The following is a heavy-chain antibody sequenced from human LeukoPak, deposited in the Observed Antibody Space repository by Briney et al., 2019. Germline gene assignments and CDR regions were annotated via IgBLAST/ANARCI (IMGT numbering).Heavy chain of an antibody. Sequence: PGGSLRLSCAASGFTFSSYSMNWVRQAPGKGLEWVSSISSSSSYIYYADSVKGRFTISRDNAKNSLYLQMNSLRAEDTAVYYCAKEVLRYFDWLSQGLDYWGQGTLVTVSS. CDR3: AKEVLRYFDWLSQGLDY. CDR1: GFTFSSYS. D-gene: IGHD3-9*01. J-gene: IGHJ4*02. V-gene: IGHV3-21*04. CDR2: ISSSSSYI.